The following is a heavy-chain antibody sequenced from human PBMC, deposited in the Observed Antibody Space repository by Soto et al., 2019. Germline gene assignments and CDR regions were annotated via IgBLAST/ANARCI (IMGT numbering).Heavy chain of an antibody. D-gene: IGHD2-15*01. CDR1: GYTFTSYG. V-gene: IGHV1-18*01. CDR2: ISAYNGNT. CDR3: ARDSPLGYCSGGSCYSLAFDY. Sequence: ASVKVSCKASGYTFTSYGISWVRQAPGQGLEWMGWISAYNGNTNYAQKFQGWVTMTRDTSISTAYMELSRLRSDDTAVYYCARDSPLGYCSGGSCYSLAFDYWGQGTLVTVSS. J-gene: IGHJ4*02.